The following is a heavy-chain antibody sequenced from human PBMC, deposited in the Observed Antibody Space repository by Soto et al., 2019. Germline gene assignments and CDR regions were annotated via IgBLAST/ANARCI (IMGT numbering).Heavy chain of an antibody. CDR2: INPNSGGT. J-gene: IGHJ5*02. Sequence: QMQLVQSGAEVKKPGASVKVSCKASGYTFTGYYMHWVRQAPGQGLEWMGWINPNSGGTNYAQKFQGRVTMTRDTSISTAYMELSRLRSDDTAVYYCARTHYDFWSGYHGNWFDPWGQGTLVTVSS. CDR3: ARTHYDFWSGYHGNWFDP. V-gene: IGHV1-2*02. D-gene: IGHD3-3*01. CDR1: GYTFTGYY.